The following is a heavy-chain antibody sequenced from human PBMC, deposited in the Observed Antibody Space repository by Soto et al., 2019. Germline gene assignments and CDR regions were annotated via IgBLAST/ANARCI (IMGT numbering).Heavy chain of an antibody. V-gene: IGHV4-59*01. J-gene: IGHJ6*03. Sequence: PSETLSLTCTVSGGSIISYYWSWIRQPPGKGLEWIGYIYYSGSTNYNPSLKSRVTISVDTSKNQFSLKLSSVTAADTAVYYCARDRLVRDYYYYYYMDVWGKGTTVTVSS. D-gene: IGHD3-10*01. CDR3: ARDRLVRDYYYYYYMDV. CDR1: GGSIISYY. CDR2: IYYSGST.